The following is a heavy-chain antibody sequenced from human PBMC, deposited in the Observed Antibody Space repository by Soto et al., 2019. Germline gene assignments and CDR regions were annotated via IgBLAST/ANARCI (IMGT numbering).Heavy chain of an antibody. CDR1: GGSISSSNW. CDR3: ARLSTGYSYASFDY. D-gene: IGHD5-18*01. V-gene: IGHV4-4*02. J-gene: IGHJ4*02. Sequence: SETLSLTCAVSGGSISSSNWWSWVRQPPGKGLEWIGEIYHSGSTNYNPSLKSRVTISVDKSKNQFSLKLSSVTAADTAVYYCARLSTGYSYASFDYWGELTLVTVSS. CDR2: IYHSGST.